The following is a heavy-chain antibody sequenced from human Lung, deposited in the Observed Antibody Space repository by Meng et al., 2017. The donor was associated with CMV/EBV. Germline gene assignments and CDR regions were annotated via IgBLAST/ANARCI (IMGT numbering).Heavy chain of an antibody. CDR3: ARGVGESLGWEMGY. J-gene: IGHJ4*02. CDR1: GFSFSNHW. D-gene: IGHD3-3*01. Sequence: EVQLVESGGGLVQPGGCRRLSCAASGFSFSNHWLHWVRQAPGKGLVWVARINSDERSRSYADSVRGRFTISRDNSKNTLYLQMDSLRAEDTAMYYCARGVGESLGWEMGYWGQGTLVTVSS. V-gene: IGHV3-74*01. CDR2: INSDERSR.